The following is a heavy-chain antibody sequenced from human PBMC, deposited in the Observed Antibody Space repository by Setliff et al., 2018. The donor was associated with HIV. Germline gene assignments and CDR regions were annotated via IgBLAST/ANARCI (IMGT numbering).Heavy chain of an antibody. V-gene: IGHV4-59*04. CDR3: ARLGYYNFWSGYWTDY. D-gene: IGHD3-3*01. CDR1: GGSISSYY. Sequence: SETLSLTCTVSGGSISSYYWSWIRQPPGKGLEWIGYIYHAGNTYYNPSLKSRVTISVDTSKNQISLRLNPLTAADTATYYCARLGYYNFWSGYWTDYWGHGTLVTVSS. CDR2: IYHAGNT. J-gene: IGHJ4*01.